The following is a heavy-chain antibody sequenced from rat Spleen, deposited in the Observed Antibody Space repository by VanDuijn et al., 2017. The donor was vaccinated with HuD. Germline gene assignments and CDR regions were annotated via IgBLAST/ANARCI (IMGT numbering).Heavy chain of an antibody. CDR1: GFTFSDYG. D-gene: IGHD1-9*01. CDR3: ATSYYGYKRFAY. CDR2: ISSSSGT. V-gene: IGHV5-34*01. J-gene: IGHJ3*01. Sequence: EVQLVESGGGLVQPGRSLKLSCVASGFTFSDYGMNWIRQAPGKGLEWVAYISSSSGTIYYADTVQGRFTISRDNGKNTLYLQLSSLRSEDTALYYCATSYYGYKRFAYWGQGTLVTVSS.